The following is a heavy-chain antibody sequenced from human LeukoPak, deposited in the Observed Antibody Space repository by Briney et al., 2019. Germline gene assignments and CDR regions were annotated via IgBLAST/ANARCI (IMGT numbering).Heavy chain of an antibody. CDR3: AKSIRRIQMWWEFDY. V-gene: IGHV3-30*18. Sequence: GGSLRLSCVASGFTFSSYGMHWVRQAPGKGLEWVAVVSYDGRNKYLADSVKGRFTISRDNSKNTLFLQMNSLRTADTAVYYCAKSIRRIQMWWEFDYWGQGALVTVST. CDR1: GFTFSSYG. J-gene: IGHJ4*02. D-gene: IGHD2-21*01. CDR2: VSYDGRNK.